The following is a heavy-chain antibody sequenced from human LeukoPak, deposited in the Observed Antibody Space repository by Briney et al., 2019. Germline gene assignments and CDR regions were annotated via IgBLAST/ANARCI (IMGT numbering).Heavy chain of an antibody. CDR2: IKQDGGEK. CDR3: ARDRGFGQADV. Sequence: PGGSLRLSCAASGFTFGGYWMSWLRQAPGKGLEWVANIKQDGGEKYYVDSVKGRFTISRDNDKNSLYLQMNSLRAEDTAVYYCARDRGFGQADVWGKGTTVTVSS. J-gene: IGHJ6*04. CDR1: GFTFGGYW. V-gene: IGHV3-7*01. D-gene: IGHD3-10*01.